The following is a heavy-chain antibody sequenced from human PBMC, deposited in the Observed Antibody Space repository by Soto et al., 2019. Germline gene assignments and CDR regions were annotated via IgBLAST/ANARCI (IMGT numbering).Heavy chain of an antibody. Sequence: GASVKVSFKASGATFSSYAISWVRQAPGQGLEWMGGIIPIFGTANYAQKFQGRVTITADESTSTAYMELSSLRSEDTAVYYCARDRRNWNDDRPLDYWGQGTLVTVSS. D-gene: IGHD1-20*01. CDR1: GATFSSYA. CDR2: IIPIFGTA. J-gene: IGHJ4*02. V-gene: IGHV1-69*13. CDR3: ARDRRNWNDDRPLDY.